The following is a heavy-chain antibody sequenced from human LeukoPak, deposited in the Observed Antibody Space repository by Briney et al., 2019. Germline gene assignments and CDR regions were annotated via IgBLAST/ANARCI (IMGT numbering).Heavy chain of an antibody. CDR1: GFTVSNNY. Sequence: GGSLRLSCAASGFTVSNNYMSWVRQAPGKGLEWVSVIYSGGSTYYADSVKGRFTISRDNAKNSLYLQMNSLRAEDTAVYYCARDLPSGTRGMDVWGQGTTVTVS. J-gene: IGHJ6*02. V-gene: IGHV3-66*01. D-gene: IGHD3-10*01. CDR3: ARDLPSGTRGMDV. CDR2: IYSGGST.